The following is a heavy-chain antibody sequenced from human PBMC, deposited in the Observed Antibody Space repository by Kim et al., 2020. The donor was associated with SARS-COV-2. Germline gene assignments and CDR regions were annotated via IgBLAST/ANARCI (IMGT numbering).Heavy chain of an antibody. CDR2: IYHSGST. CDR1: GGSISSSNW. CDR3: ARAGAAAAGSFDY. Sequence: SETLSLTCAVSGGSISSSNWWSWVRQPPGKGLEWIGEIYHSGSTNYNPSLKSRVTISVDKSKNQFSLKLSSVTAADTAVYYCARAGAAAAGSFDYWGQGTLVTVSS. V-gene: IGHV4-4*02. J-gene: IGHJ4*02. D-gene: IGHD6-13*01.